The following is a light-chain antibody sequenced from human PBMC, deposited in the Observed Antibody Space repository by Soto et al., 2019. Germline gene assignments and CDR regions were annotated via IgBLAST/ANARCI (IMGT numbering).Light chain of an antibody. CDR3: CSYAGASGYV. V-gene: IGLV2-11*01. CDR1: SSDVGGYDH. J-gene: IGLJ1*01. CDR2: NVN. Sequence: SVLTQPRSVSGSPGQSVTISCTGTSSDVGGYDHVSWYQQYPDRAPKLLIYNVNNRPSGVPDRFSGSKSGNTASLTISGLQIDDEADYYCCSYAGASGYVFGIGTKVTV.